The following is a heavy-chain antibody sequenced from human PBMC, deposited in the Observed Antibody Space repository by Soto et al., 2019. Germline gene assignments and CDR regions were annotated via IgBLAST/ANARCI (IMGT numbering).Heavy chain of an antibody. CDR1: GFTFSKYE. CDR3: ARVRIFGVPGWFDP. J-gene: IGHJ5*02. D-gene: IGHD3-3*01. CDR2: ISSSGTTI. V-gene: IGHV3-48*03. Sequence: PGGSLRLSCAASGFTFSKYEMNWVRQAPGKGLEWVSYISSSGTTIHYADSVKGRFTISRDNAKNSLYLQMNSLRAEDTAVYYCARVRIFGVPGWFDPWGQGTLVTVSS.